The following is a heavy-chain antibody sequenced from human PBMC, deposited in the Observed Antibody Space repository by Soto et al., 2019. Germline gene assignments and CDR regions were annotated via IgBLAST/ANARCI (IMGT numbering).Heavy chain of an antibody. J-gene: IGHJ4*02. CDR2: ISYDGSKK. Sequence: QPGGSLRLSCAASGFTFSSYAMHWVRQAPGKGLEWVAVISYDGSKKFYADSVKGRFTISRDDSKNTVYLQMNSLRTEDTAIYHCAKDQNQWLAQYYFDYWGQGTLVTVSS. D-gene: IGHD6-19*01. V-gene: IGHV3-30*18. CDR1: GFTFSSYA. CDR3: AKDQNQWLAQYYFDY.